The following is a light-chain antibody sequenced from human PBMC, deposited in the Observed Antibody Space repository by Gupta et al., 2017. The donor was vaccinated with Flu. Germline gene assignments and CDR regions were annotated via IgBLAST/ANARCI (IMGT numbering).Light chain of an antibody. Sequence: DIQMTPSPSSLSASVGDRVTITCRASQGIRNELGWYQQKPGKAPKRLIYAASSLQSGVPSRFSGSGSGTEFTLTISSLQPEDFATYYCRQHNSYPRTFGQGTKLEIK. CDR2: AAS. CDR3: RQHNSYPRT. V-gene: IGKV1-17*01. J-gene: IGKJ2*01. CDR1: QGIRNE.